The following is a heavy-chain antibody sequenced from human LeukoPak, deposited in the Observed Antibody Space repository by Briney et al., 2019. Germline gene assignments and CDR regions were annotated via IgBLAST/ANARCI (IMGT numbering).Heavy chain of an antibody. Sequence: HPGGSLRLSCAASGXTVSTNYMNWVRQAPGKGLEWVSVVYSGGTTYYADSVKGRFTISRDNSKNTLYLQMNSLRAEDTAVYYCARGGYSSGWYRDWGQGTLVTVSS. CDR1: GXTVSTNY. CDR3: ARGGYSSGWYRD. V-gene: IGHV3-53*01. D-gene: IGHD6-19*01. J-gene: IGHJ4*02. CDR2: VYSGGTT.